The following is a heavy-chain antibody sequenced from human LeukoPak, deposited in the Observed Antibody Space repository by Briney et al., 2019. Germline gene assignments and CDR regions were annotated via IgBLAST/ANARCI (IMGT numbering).Heavy chain of an antibody. V-gene: IGHV1-8*03. CDR2: MNPNSGNT. D-gene: IGHD6-6*01. CDR3: ARVFTAARGLENWFDP. J-gene: IGHJ5*02. Sequence: ASVKVFCKASGYTFTSYDINWVRQATGQGLEWMGWMNPNSGNTGYAQKFQGRVTITRNTSISTAYMELSSLRSEDTAVYYCARVFTAARGLENWFDPWGQGTLVTVSS. CDR1: GYTFTSYD.